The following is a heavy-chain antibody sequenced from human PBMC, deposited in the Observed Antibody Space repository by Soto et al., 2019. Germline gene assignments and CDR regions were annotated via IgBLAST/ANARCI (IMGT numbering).Heavy chain of an antibody. CDR3: AKVGWI. D-gene: IGHD5-12*01. CDR2: ISDSGDST. J-gene: IGHJ4*02. Sequence: EVQLLESGGGLLQPGGSLRLSCAASGLTFSSHAMTWVRQAPGKGLQWVSTISDSGDSTYYADSVKGRFTISRDNSKNTLYLQMNSLRAEVTAVYYCAKVGWIGGQGTLVTVSS. CDR1: GLTFSSHA. V-gene: IGHV3-23*01.